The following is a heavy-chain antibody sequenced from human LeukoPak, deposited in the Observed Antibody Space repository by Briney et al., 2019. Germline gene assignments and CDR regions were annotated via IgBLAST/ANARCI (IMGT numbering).Heavy chain of an antibody. Sequence: PGASLRLSCAASGFTFSSYAMSWVRQAPGKGLEWVSAISGSGGSTYYADSVKGRFTISRDNSKNTLYLQMNSLRAEDTAVYYCAKALHESGYSYYYYYSGMDAWGQGTTVTV. CDR2: ISGSGGST. V-gene: IGHV3-23*01. CDR1: GFTFSSYA. J-gene: IGHJ6*02. D-gene: IGHD3-3*01. CDR3: AKALHESGYSYYYYYSGMDA.